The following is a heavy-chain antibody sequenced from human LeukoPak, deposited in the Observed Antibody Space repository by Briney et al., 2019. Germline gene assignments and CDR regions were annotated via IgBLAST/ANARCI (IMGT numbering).Heavy chain of an antibody. Sequence: PGGSLRLSCAASGFTFSSYAMSWVRQAPGKGLEWVSAISGSGGSTYYADSVKGRFTISRDNSKNTLYLQMNSLRAEDTAVYYCAKGLGGYSYGYVDAFDIWGQGTMVTVSS. D-gene: IGHD5-18*01. CDR2: ISGSGGST. V-gene: IGHV3-23*01. CDR1: GFTFSSYA. CDR3: AKGLGGYSYGYVDAFDI. J-gene: IGHJ3*02.